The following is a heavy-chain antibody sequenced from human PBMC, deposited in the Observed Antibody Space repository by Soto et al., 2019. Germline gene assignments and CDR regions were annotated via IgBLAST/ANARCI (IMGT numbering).Heavy chain of an antibody. Sequence: ETLSLTCAVYGGSFSGYYWSWIRQPPGKGLEWIGEINHSGSTNYNPSLKSRVTISVDTSKNQFSLKLSSVTAADTAVYYCAREGYSYGPYYYYYYGMDVWGQGTTVTVSS. CDR2: INHSGST. CDR3: AREGYSYGPYYYYYYGMDV. CDR1: GGSFSGYY. D-gene: IGHD5-18*01. J-gene: IGHJ6*02. V-gene: IGHV4-34*01.